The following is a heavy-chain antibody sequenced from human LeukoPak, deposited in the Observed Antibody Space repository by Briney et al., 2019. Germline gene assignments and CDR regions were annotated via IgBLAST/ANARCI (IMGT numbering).Heavy chain of an antibody. CDR2: IYYSGST. J-gene: IGHJ4*02. CDR1: GGSISSSSYY. CDR3: ARPFRYYDSSGYFDY. Sequence: SETLSLTCTVSGGSISSSSYYWGWIRQPPGKGLEWIGSIYYSGSTYYNPSLKSRVTISVDTSKNQFSLKLSSVTAADTAVYYCARPFRYYDSSGYFDYWGQGTLVTVSS. D-gene: IGHD3-22*01. V-gene: IGHV4-39*01.